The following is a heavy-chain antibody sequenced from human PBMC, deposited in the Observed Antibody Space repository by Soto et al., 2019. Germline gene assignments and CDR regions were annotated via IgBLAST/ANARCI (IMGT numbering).Heavy chain of an antibody. V-gene: IGHV5-51*01. J-gene: IGHJ6*02. CDR2: IYPDESDT. CDR3: VRMGFSLCCYLSYYYYGMYI. Sequence: PGESLKISCKGSGYSFTKYWIGWVRQMPGKGLEWMAIIYPDESDTRYSPSFQGQVTISADKSISTAYLQWSSLKASDTAMYYCVRMGFSLCCYLSYYYYGMYIWGQGTTVPVSS. D-gene: IGHD2-15*01. CDR1: GYSFTKYW.